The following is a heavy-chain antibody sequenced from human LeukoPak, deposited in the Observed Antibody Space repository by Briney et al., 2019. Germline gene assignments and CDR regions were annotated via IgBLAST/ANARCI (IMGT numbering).Heavy chain of an antibody. CDR2: INGSGGST. CDR1: GFIFRSYG. Sequence: TGGSLRLSCAASGFIFRSYGMSWVRQAPGKGLEWVSDINGSGGSTYYADSVKGRFTISRDNSKNTLYLQMNSLRAEDTAIYYCAKKYSTGLDPWGQGTLVTVSS. V-gene: IGHV3-23*01. D-gene: IGHD1-26*01. CDR3: AKKYSTGLDP. J-gene: IGHJ5*02.